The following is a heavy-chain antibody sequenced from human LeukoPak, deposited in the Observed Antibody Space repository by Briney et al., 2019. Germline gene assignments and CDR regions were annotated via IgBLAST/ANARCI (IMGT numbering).Heavy chain of an antibody. D-gene: IGHD3-16*01. CDR1: GGSISSYY. CDR3: AREEGDYVWGSYAFDI. Sequence: SETLSLTCTVSGGSISSYYWSWIRQPPGKGLEWIGYIYYSGSTNYNPSLKSRVTISVGTSKNQFSLKLSSVTAADTAVYYCAREEGDYVWGSYAFDIWGQGTMVTVSS. V-gene: IGHV4-59*01. CDR2: IYYSGST. J-gene: IGHJ3*02.